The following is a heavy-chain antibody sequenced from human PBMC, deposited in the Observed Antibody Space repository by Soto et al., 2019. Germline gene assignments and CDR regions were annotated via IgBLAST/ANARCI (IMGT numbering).Heavy chain of an antibody. J-gene: IGHJ5*02. CDR3: ARESVDLVSNRVS. CDR1: GFTFTRYS. D-gene: IGHD6-6*01. Sequence: EVLLVESGGGLVKPGGSLRLSCAASGFTFTRYSMNWVRQAPGKGLEWVASISSTTNYIYYGESLKGRLTFSSDNAKNSMYLQMNTLRAEDTAVYYCARESVDLVSNRVSWGQGTLVTVSS. CDR2: ISSTTNYI. V-gene: IGHV3-21*06.